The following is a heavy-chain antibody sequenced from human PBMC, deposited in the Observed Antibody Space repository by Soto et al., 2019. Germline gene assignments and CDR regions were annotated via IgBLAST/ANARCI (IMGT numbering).Heavy chain of an antibody. V-gene: IGHV3-48*01. Sequence: EVQLAESGGGLVQPGGSLRLSCAASGFTFSSYSMNWVRQAPGKGLEWVSYISSSSSTIYYADSVKGRFTISRDNAKNSLYLQMNSLRGEDTAVYYCAREGYYYYYGMDVWGQGTTVTVSS. CDR2: ISSSSSTI. J-gene: IGHJ6*02. CDR1: GFTFSSYS. CDR3: AREGYYYYYGMDV.